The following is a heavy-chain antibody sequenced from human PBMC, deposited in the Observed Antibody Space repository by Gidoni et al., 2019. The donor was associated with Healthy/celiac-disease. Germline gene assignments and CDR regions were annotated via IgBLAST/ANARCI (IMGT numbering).Heavy chain of an antibody. CDR3: ARDRKRGPVGDY. D-gene: IGHD1-26*01. J-gene: IGHJ4*02. Sequence: EVQLVESGGGLVKPGGSLRLSCAASGFTFSSYSRNWVRQASGKGLEWASSISSRSSYIYYADSVKGRFTISRDNAKNSLYLQMNSLRAEDTAVYYCARDRKRGPVGDYWGQGTLVTVSS. CDR1: GFTFSSYS. V-gene: IGHV3-21*01. CDR2: ISSRSSYI.